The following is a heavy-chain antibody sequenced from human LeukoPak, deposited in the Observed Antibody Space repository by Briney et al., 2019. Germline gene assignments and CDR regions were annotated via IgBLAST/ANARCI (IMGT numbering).Heavy chain of an antibody. CDR1: GGSISSSNW. Sequence: SGTLSHTCSVSGGSISSSNWWSWVRQPPGKGLEWIGEIYHSGSTNYNPSLKSRVTISVDKSKNQFSLKLSSVTAADTAVYYCARLYILTGYYLWDYWGQGTLVTVSS. V-gene: IGHV4-4*02. D-gene: IGHD3-9*01. CDR2: IYHSGST. CDR3: ARLYILTGYYLWDY. J-gene: IGHJ4*02.